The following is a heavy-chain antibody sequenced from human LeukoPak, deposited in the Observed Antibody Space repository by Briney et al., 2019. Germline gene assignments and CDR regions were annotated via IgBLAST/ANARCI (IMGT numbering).Heavy chain of an antibody. CDR3: ARISWAEMTTIGSYYYYMDV. Sequence: SETLSLTCSVSGGSISSYYWSWVRQSPGKGLEWIGHVSNSGFTKYNPSLEGRVTISVDTSKNQFSLKVFSVTAADTAVYYCARISWAEMTTIGSYYYYMDVWDKGTTVTISS. V-gene: IGHV4-59*01. CDR2: VSNSGFT. J-gene: IGHJ6*03. CDR1: GGSISSYY. D-gene: IGHD3-16*01.